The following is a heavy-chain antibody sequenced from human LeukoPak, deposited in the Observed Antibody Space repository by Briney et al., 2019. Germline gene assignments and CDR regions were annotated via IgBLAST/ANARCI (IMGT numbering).Heavy chain of an antibody. CDR1: GFTFSGYG. CDR2: ISYDGSYK. V-gene: IGHV3-30*18. Sequence: PGGSLILSCAASGFTFSGYGMHWVRQAPGKGLEWVAVISYDGSYKYYADSVQGRFTISRDNSKNTLYLQMNSLRPDDTAVYYCAKWDFDYWGQGTLVTVSS. J-gene: IGHJ4*02. CDR3: AKWDFDY.